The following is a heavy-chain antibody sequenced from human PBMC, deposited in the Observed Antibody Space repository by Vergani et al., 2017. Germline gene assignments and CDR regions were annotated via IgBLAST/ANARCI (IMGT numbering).Heavy chain of an antibody. CDR1: GYSFTNYW. Sequence: EVQLVQSGAEVKKPGESLKISCQISGYSFTNYWIGCVRQMPGKGLEWMGIIHPADSDTRYSPSFQGQVTISVDKSISTAYLQRRSLRASDSAMYYCARLYGRDSSGSKYFDYWGQGTLVTVSS. V-gene: IGHV5-51*01. D-gene: IGHD3-22*01. CDR2: IHPADSDT. CDR3: ARLYGRDSSGSKYFDY. J-gene: IGHJ4*02.